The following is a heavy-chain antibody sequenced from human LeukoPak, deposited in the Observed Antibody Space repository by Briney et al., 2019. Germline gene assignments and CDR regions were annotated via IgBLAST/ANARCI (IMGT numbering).Heavy chain of an antibody. D-gene: IGHD4-11*01. CDR3: AKDSTVTMPDAFDI. CDR1: GFTFSSYS. V-gene: IGHV3-21*04. CDR2: ISSSSSYI. Sequence: GGSLRLSCAASGFTFSSYSMNWVRQAPGKGLEWVSSISSSSSYIYYADSVKGRLTISRDNAKNSLYLQMNSLRAEDTAVYYCAKDSTVTMPDAFDIWGQGTMVTVSS. J-gene: IGHJ3*02.